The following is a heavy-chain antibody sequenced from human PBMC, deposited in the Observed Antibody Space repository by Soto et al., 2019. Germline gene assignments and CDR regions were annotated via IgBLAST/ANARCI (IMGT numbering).Heavy chain of an antibody. Sequence: GASVKVSCKASGGTFSSYAISWVRQAPGQGLEWMGGIIPIFGTANYAQKFQGRVTITADESTSTAYMELSSLRSEDTAVYYCAPLWVRHGWFDPWGQGTLVTSPQ. CDR1: GGTFSSYA. V-gene: IGHV1-69*13. J-gene: IGHJ5*02. D-gene: IGHD5-18*01. CDR2: IIPIFGTA. CDR3: APLWVRHGWFDP.